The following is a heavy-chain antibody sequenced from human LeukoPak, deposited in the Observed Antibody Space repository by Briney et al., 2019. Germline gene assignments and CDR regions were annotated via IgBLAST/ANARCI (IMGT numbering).Heavy chain of an antibody. CDR2: TYYRSRWYN. CDR1: GDIVSSNNAA. Sequence: SQTLSLTCAVSGDIVSSNNAAWNWIRQAPSRGLEWLRRTYYRSRWYNDYAVSVKGRITISPDTSRNQFSLHLNSVTPEDTAVYYCAKLGGNFVDFWGQGTLVTVSS. J-gene: IGHJ4*02. D-gene: IGHD4-23*01. CDR3: AKLGGNFVDF. V-gene: IGHV6-1*01.